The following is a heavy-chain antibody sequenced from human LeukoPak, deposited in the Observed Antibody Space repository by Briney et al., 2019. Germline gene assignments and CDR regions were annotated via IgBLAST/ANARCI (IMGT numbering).Heavy chain of an antibody. CDR3: ARVAVGTGTVYYFCY. Sequence: ASVKVSCKASGYTFTGYGISWVRQAPGQGLEWMGWISAYNGNTNYAQKLQGRVTMTTDTSTSTAYMELRSLRSDDTAVYYCARVAVGTGTVYYFCYWGQGTLVTVSS. V-gene: IGHV1-18*01. CDR2: ISAYNGNT. CDR1: GYTFTGYG. D-gene: IGHD1-7*01. J-gene: IGHJ4*02.